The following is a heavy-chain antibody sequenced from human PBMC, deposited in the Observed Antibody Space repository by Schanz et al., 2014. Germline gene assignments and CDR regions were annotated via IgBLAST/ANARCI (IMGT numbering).Heavy chain of an antibody. CDR2: ISGRGDST. CDR3: ARDNLVSSSWYNYYGMDV. Sequence: VQLVESGGGVVQPGRSLRLSCAASGFTFSNFGLHWVRQAPGKGLEWVSLISGRGDSTHYADSVKGRFTISRDNSRKTLSLQMNSLRAEDTAVYYCARDNLVSSSWYNYYGMDVWGQGTTVTVSS. CDR1: GFTFSNFG. V-gene: IGHV3-23*04. D-gene: IGHD6-13*01. J-gene: IGHJ6*02.